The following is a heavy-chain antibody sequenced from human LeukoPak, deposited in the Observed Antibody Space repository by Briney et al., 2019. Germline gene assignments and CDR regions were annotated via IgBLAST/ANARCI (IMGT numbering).Heavy chain of an antibody. CDR2: IRYDGSNK. D-gene: IGHD3-10*01. Sequence: PGGSLRLSCAASGFTFSNYAIHWVRQAPGKGLEWVAFIRYDGSNKYYVDSVKGRFTISRDNSKNTLYLQMNSLRAEDTAVYYCARDRSTYYYGSGSYRDTNWFDPWGQGTLVTVSS. V-gene: IGHV3-30*02. CDR1: GFTFSNYA. J-gene: IGHJ5*02. CDR3: ARDRSTYYYGSGSYRDTNWFDP.